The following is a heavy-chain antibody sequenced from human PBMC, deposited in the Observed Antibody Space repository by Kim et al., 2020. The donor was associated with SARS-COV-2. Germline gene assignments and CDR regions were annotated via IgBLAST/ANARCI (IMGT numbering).Heavy chain of an antibody. V-gene: IGHV3-9*01. J-gene: IGHJ4*02. Sequence: AGSVQGRFATSRDNADNSLHLQMNSLRTEDTALYYCAKDWGHGSATYIFDSWGQGTLVTVSS. CDR3: AKDWGHGSATYIFDS. D-gene: IGHD3-10*01.